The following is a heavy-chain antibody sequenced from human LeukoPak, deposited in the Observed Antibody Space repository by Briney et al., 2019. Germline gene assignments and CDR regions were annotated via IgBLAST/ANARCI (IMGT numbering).Heavy chain of an antibody. CDR3: ARGRPHGNDY. J-gene: IGHJ4*02. CDR2: IASDGSST. V-gene: IGHV3-74*01. CDR1: GFTFSSYW. D-gene: IGHD4-23*01. Sequence: GGSLRLSCTASGFTFSSYWMNWVRQAPGKGLVWVSRIASDGSSTTYADSVKGRFSISRDNAKNTLYLQMDSLRVEDTAVYYCARGRPHGNDYWGQGTLVTVSS.